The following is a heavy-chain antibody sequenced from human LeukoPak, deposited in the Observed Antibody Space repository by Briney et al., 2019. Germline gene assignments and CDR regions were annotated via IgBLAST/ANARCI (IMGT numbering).Heavy chain of an antibody. Sequence: SETLSLTCTVSGDSVTSSISYWGWIRQPPGKGLEWIGEINHSGSTNYNPSLKSRVTISVDTSKNQFSLRLSSVTAADTAVYYCARVDPALRFLEWLYPDAGGQGTLVTVSS. CDR2: INHSGST. V-gene: IGHV4-39*07. J-gene: IGHJ5*02. CDR1: GDSVTSSISY. D-gene: IGHD3-3*01. CDR3: ARVDPALRFLEWLYPDA.